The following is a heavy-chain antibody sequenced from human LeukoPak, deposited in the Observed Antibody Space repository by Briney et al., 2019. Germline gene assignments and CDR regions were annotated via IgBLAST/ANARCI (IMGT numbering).Heavy chain of an antibody. CDR1: RFTFTTSW. CDR2: IKEDGSQK. V-gene: IGHV3-7*01. J-gene: IGHJ3*02. Sequence: PGGSLRLSCAASRFTFTTSWMAWVRQAPGKGLEWVATIKEDGSQKYYVDFVKGRFTISRDNAKNSLSLQMNNLGVEDTAVYFXXXXXAXDCXDIXGQGTTVTV. CDR3: XXXXAXDCXDI. D-gene: IGHD2-15*01.